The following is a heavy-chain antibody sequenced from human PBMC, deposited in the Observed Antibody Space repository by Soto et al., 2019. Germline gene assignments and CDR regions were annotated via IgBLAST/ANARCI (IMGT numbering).Heavy chain of an antibody. CDR3: ARSNRAAVAAHYGMDV. J-gene: IGHJ6*02. V-gene: IGHV3-30-3*01. CDR2: ISYDGSNK. Sequence: LRLSCAASGFTFSSYAMHWVRQAPGKGLEWVAVISYDGSNKYYAGSVKGRFTISRDNSKNTLYLQMNSLRAEDTAVYYCARSNRAAVAAHYGMDVWGQGTTVTVSS. D-gene: IGHD6-19*01. CDR1: GFTFSSYA.